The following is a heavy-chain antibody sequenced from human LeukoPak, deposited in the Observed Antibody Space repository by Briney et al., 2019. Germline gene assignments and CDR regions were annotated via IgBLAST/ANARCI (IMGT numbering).Heavy chain of an antibody. Sequence: ASVKVSCKASGYTFTSDGINWVRQAPGQGPEWVGWISGHNANTNYGRKFQGRVTMTTDTSTSTAYMELRSPTFDDTAIYYCARTSYSSTWHSDYWGQGTLVAVSS. CDR1: GYTFTSDG. D-gene: IGHD6-13*01. CDR2: ISGHNANT. J-gene: IGHJ4*02. CDR3: ARTSYSSTWHSDY. V-gene: IGHV1-18*01.